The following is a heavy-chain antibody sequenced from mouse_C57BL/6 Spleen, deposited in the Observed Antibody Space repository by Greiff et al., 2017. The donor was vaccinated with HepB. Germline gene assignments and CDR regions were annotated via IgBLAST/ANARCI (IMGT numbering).Heavy chain of an antibody. CDR1: GYTFTSYW. CDR2: IHPNSGST. V-gene: IGHV1-64*01. Sequence: QVQLQQLGAELVKPGASVKLSCKASGYTFTSYWMHWVKQRPGQGLEWIGMIHPNSGSTNYNEKFKSKATLTVDKSSSTAYMQLSSLTSEDSAVYYCASRGTDFAMDYWGQGSSVTVSS. D-gene: IGHD3-3*01. J-gene: IGHJ4*01. CDR3: ASRGTDFAMDY.